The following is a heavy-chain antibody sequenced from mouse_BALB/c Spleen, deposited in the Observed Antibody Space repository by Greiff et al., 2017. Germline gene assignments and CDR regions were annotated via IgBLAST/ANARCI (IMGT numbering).Heavy chain of an antibody. CDR2: ISYSGST. Sequence: EVQLQQSGPGLVKPSQSLSLSCTATGYSITSYYAWNWIRQLPGNKLEWMGYISYSGSTSYNPSLKSRISITRDTSKNQFFLQLNSVTTEDTAPYDCARSDGNYVHFDYWGQGTTLTVSS. D-gene: IGHD2-1*01. J-gene: IGHJ2*01. CDR3: ARSDGNYVHFDY. V-gene: IGHV3-2*02. CDR1: GYSITSYYA.